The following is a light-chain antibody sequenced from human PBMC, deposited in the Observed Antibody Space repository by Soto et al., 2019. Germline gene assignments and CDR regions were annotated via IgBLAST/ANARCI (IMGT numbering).Light chain of an antibody. CDR2: GSS. CDR1: QSVTNNY. CDR3: PQYGSSPPYT. V-gene: IGKV3-20*01. J-gene: IGKJ2*01. Sequence: EVVLTQSPGTLSLSPGERATLSCRASQSVTNNYLAWYQQRPGQAPRLLIFGSSDRATGIPDRFSGSGSGTDFTPTISRLEPEDFAVYYCPQYGSSPPYTFGQGTKLEIK.